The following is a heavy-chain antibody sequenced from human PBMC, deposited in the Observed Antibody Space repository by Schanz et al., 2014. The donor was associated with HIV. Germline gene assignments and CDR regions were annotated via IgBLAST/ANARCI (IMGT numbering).Heavy chain of an antibody. Sequence: QVHLVESGGGVVRPGRSLRLSCAASGFTFSSYGMYWVRQAPGKGLEWVAVISHDGSKKYYADSVRGRITISRDNSKNTLYLQMNSLRADDTAVYYCAKGWRGYSISSLVDYWGQGSLVTVSS. CDR3: AKGWRGYSISSLVDY. D-gene: IGHD6-6*01. V-gene: IGHV3-30*18. J-gene: IGHJ4*02. CDR2: ISHDGSKK. CDR1: GFTFSSYG.